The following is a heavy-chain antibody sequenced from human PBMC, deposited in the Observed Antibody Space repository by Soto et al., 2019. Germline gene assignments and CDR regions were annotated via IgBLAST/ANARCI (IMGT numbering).Heavy chain of an antibody. CDR2: IYHSGST. CDR3: ARFNWYFDL. J-gene: IGHJ2*01. CDR1: GGSISTSNL. V-gene: IGHV4-4*02. Sequence: SETLSLTCTVSGGSISTSNLWTWVRQPPGKGLEWIGEIYHSGSTNYNPSLKSRVTISVDTSKNQFSLKLSSVTAADTAVYYCARFNWYFDLWGRGTLVTVSS.